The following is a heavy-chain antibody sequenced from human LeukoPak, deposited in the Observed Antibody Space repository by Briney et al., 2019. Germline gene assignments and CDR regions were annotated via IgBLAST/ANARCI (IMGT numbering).Heavy chain of an antibody. V-gene: IGHV3-23*01. CDR3: ANGNRCTSPNCLGYYYFYMDV. D-gene: IGHD2-8*01. J-gene: IGHJ6*03. CDR2: FSGSGGTT. CDR1: GFTFSNYA. Sequence: PGGSLSLSCVASGFTFSNYAMNWVRQAPGRGLEWVSGFSGSGGTTYYADSVKGRFTISRDNSKNTLYLQMNSLRVGDTAVYYCANGNRCTSPNCLGYYYFYMDVWGKGTTVTVSS.